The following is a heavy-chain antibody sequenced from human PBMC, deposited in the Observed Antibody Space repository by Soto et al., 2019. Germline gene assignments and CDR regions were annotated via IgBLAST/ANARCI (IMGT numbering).Heavy chain of an antibody. V-gene: IGHV5-51*01. Sequence: PGESLKISCKGSGYSFSNWWIAWVRQMPGKVLEYMGIIYPSDSQTRYSPSFQGQVTISADKSISTAYLQWSSLKASDTAIYYCARHGFYGDYSSNYFDPWGQGTLVTVSS. J-gene: IGHJ5*02. D-gene: IGHD4-17*01. CDR2: IYPSDSQT. CDR3: ARHGFYGDYSSNYFDP. CDR1: GYSFSNWW.